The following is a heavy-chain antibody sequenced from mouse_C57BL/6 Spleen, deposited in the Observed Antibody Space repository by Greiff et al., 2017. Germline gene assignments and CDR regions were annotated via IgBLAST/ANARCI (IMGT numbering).Heavy chain of an antibody. CDR3: ARGDYGNYDDY. CDR1: GYTFTSYW. J-gene: IGHJ2*01. D-gene: IGHD2-1*01. Sequence: VKLQQPGAELVRPGSSVKLSCKASGYTFTSYWMHWVKQRPIQGLEWIGNIDPSDSETHYNQKFKDKATLTVDKSSSTAYMQLSSLTSEDSAVYYCARGDYGNYDDYWGQGTTLTVSS. V-gene: IGHV1-52*01. CDR2: IDPSDSET.